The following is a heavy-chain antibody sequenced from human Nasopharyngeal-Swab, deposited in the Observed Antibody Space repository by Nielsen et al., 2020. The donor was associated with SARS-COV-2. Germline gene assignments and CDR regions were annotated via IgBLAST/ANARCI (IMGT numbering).Heavy chain of an antibody. Sequence: GESLKISCAASGFTFSSYAMSWVRQAPGKGLEWVSAISGSGGSTYYADSVKGRFTISRDNSKNTLYLQTNSLRAEDTAVYYCAKRPTGSTFGDWGQGTLVTVSS. V-gene: IGHV3-23*01. CDR1: GFTFSSYA. CDR2: ISGSGGST. J-gene: IGHJ4*02. CDR3: AKRPTGSTFGD. D-gene: IGHD3-16*01.